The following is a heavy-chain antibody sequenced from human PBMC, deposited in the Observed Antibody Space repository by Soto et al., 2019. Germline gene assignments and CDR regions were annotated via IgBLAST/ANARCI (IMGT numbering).Heavy chain of an antibody. D-gene: IGHD3-10*01. J-gene: IGHJ4*02. V-gene: IGHV4-59*01. Sequence: ASETLSLTCTVAGASISSYYWSWIRQPPGEGLEWIGYVYNSGSTNYNPSLQSRVTISVDRSKNQLSLQLRSVTAADTAVYYCAREAKRYSPGWGLDYWGRGTLVTVSS. CDR1: GASISSYY. CDR3: AREAKRYSPGWGLDY. CDR2: VYNSGST.